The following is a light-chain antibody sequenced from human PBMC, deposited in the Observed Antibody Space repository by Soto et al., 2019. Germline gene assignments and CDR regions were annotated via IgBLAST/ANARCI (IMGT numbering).Light chain of an antibody. Sequence: DIQMTQSPSTLSASVGDRVTITCRASQSMSSWLDWYQQKPGKAPKLLIYKASSLESGVPSRFSGSGSGTEFTLTISSLQPDDFATYYCQQYNSYLTFGGGAKVEIK. J-gene: IGKJ4*01. CDR3: QQYNSYLT. CDR2: KAS. V-gene: IGKV1-5*03. CDR1: QSMSSW.